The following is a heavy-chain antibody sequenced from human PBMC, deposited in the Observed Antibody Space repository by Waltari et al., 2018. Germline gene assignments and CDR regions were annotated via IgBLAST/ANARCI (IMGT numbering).Heavy chain of an antibody. J-gene: IGHJ6*03. CDR1: GGSFSGYY. D-gene: IGHD3-10*01. Sequence: QVQLQQWGAGLLKPSEPLSLTCAVYGGSFSGYYWSWIRQPPGKGLGWIGEINHSGSTNYNPSLKSRVTISVDTSKNQFSLKLSSVTAADTAVYYCARVPNYYGSGSYYGSYYYMDVWGKGTTVTVSS. CDR3: ARVPNYYGSGSYYGSYYYMDV. CDR2: INHSGST. V-gene: IGHV4-34*01.